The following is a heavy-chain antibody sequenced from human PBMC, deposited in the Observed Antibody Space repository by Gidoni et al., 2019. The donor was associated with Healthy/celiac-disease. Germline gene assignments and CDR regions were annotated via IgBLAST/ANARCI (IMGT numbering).Heavy chain of an antibody. CDR2: IYTSGST. V-gene: IGHV4-4*07. D-gene: IGHD3-10*01. CDR1: GGSISSYY. J-gene: IGHJ6*02. CDR3: ARDSGSPVMGYYGMDV. Sequence: GLVKPSETLSLTCTVSGGSISSYYWSWIRQPAGKGLEWIGRIYTSGSTNYNPSLKSRVTMSVDTSKNQFSLKLSSVTAADTAVYYCARDSGSPVMGYYGMDVWGQGTTVTVSS.